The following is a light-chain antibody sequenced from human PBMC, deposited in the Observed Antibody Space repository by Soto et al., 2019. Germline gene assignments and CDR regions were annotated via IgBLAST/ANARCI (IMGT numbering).Light chain of an antibody. CDR3: SSYKSSSTYV. CDR2: DVS. Sequence: QSVLTQPASVSGSPGQSITISCTGTSSDVGGYNYVSWYQQHPGKAPKLMIYDVSNRPSGVSNRFSGSKSGNTASLTISGLKAEDEADYYGSSYKSSSTYVFGTATKVTVL. J-gene: IGLJ1*01. V-gene: IGLV2-14*01. CDR1: SSDVGGYNY.